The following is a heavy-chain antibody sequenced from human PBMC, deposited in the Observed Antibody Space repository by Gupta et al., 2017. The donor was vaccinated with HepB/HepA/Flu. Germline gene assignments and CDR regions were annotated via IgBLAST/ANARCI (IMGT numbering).Heavy chain of an antibody. CDR2: ISGSGGST. J-gene: IGHJ6*02. CDR1: GFTFSSYA. V-gene: IGHV3-23*01. D-gene: IGHD1-26*01. CDR3: AKSVASGRAYYYGMDV. Sequence: EVQLLESGGGLVQPGGSLRLSCTASGFTFSSYATSWVRQAPGKGLEWVSAISGSGGSTYYPDSVKGRFTISRDNSRNTLYLQMNSLRAEDTAVYYCAKSVASGRAYYYGMDVWGQGTTVTVSS.